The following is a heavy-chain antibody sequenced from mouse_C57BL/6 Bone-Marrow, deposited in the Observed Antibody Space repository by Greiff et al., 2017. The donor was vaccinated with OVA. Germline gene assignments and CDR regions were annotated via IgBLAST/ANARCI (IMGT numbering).Heavy chain of an antibody. CDR3: ARNSSGYEVAY. J-gene: IGHJ3*01. D-gene: IGHD3-2*02. CDR2: ISSGSSTI. V-gene: IGHV5-17*01. CDR1: GFTFSDYG. Sequence: EVMLVESGGGLVKPGGSLKLSCAASGFTFSDYGMHWVRQAPEKGLEWVAYISSGSSTIYYADTVKGRFTISRDNAKNTLFLQMTSLRSEDTAMYYCARNSSGYEVAYWGQGTLVTVSA.